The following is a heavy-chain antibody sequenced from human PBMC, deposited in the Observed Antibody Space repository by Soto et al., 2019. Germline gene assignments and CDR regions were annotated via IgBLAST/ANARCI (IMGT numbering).Heavy chain of an antibody. Sequence: QVQLVQSGAEVKKPGASVKVSCKSSGYTFTSYGICWVRQAHGLGLEWMGWISGYNGNTNIAQKLQGRVTMTTDTSTSTAYMEPRSLRSDDTAVYYCARDEEYKWNDGGWFDPWGKGTLVTVSS. J-gene: IGHJ5*02. CDR1: GYTFTSYG. CDR3: ARDEEYKWNDGGWFDP. V-gene: IGHV1-18*01. CDR2: ISGYNGNT. D-gene: IGHD1-1*01.